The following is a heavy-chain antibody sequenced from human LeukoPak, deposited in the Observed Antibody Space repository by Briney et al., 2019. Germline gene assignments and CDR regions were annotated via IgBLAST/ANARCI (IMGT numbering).Heavy chain of an antibody. V-gene: IGHV1-46*01. Sequence: ASVKVSCKASGYTFTSYYMHWVRQAPGQGLEWMGIINPSGGSTSYAQKFQGRVTMTRDMSTSTVYMELSSLRSEGTAVYYCARGKWGDGYNPIFDYWGQGTLVTVSS. CDR1: GYTFTSYY. CDR2: INPSGGST. D-gene: IGHD5-24*01. CDR3: ARGKWGDGYNPIFDY. J-gene: IGHJ4*02.